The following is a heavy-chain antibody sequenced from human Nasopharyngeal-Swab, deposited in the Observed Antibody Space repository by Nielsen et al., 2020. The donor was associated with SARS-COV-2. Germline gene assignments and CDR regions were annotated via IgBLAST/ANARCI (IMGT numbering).Heavy chain of an antibody. CDR2: IYGGGST. J-gene: IGHJ6*02. Sequence: GGSLRLSCAASGFTFDDYAMHWVRQAPGKGLEWVSLIYGGGSTYYADSVKGRFTISRDNSKNTLYLHMNSLRADDTAVYYCARGNSGWSLNYYYYGMDVWGQGTTVTVSS. D-gene: IGHD6-19*01. CDR1: GFTFDDYA. V-gene: IGHV3-53*01. CDR3: ARGNSGWSLNYYYYGMDV.